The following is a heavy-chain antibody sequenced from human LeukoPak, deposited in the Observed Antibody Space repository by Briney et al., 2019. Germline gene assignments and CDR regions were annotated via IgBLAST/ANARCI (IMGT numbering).Heavy chain of an antibody. V-gene: IGHV1-3*01. CDR2: FNSDTGNT. CDR1: GYTFSSYA. Sequence: RASVKVSCKASGYTFSSYAIHWVRQAPGQRLEWMGWFNSDTGNTDYSQKFQGRVTISRDTSANTAYMELNRLRPEDTAVFYCVRGGPNKSGWTLDYWGQGTLVTVSA. D-gene: IGHD6-19*01. J-gene: IGHJ4*02. CDR3: VRGGPNKSGWTLDY.